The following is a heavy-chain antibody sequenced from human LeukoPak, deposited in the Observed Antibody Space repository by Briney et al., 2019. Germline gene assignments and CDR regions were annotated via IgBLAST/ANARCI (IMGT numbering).Heavy chain of an antibody. Sequence: SETLSLTCTVSGGSISSSNYYWGWIRQPPGKGLECIGGIYYSGSTYYNPSLKSRVTISVDTSENQFSLKLSSVTAADTAVYYCARDGLGDGMDVWGQGTTVTVSS. CDR2: IYYSGST. D-gene: IGHD3-10*01. CDR1: GGSISSSNYY. J-gene: IGHJ6*02. V-gene: IGHV4-39*02. CDR3: ARDGLGDGMDV.